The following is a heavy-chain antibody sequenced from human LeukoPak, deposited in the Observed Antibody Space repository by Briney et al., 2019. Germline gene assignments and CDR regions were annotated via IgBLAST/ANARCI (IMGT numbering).Heavy chain of an antibody. D-gene: IGHD3-10*01. Sequence: SETLSLTCAVSGGSISSGNYSWSWIRQPPGKGLEWIGYIFHSGSTYYNPSLKSRVTISVDRSKNQFSLKLSSVTAADTAVYYCARELWFVNAPGSWFDPWGQGTLVTVSS. CDR1: GGSISSGNYS. V-gene: IGHV4-30-2*01. J-gene: IGHJ5*02. CDR3: ARELWFVNAPGSWFDP. CDR2: IFHSGST.